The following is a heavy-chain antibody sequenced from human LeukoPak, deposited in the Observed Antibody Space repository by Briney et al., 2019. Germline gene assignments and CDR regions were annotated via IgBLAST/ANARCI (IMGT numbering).Heavy chain of an antibody. CDR2: IIPIFGTA. V-gene: IGHV1-69*01. CDR3: ARDVLRFSSRLYNWFDP. CDR1: GGTFSSYA. J-gene: IGHJ5*02. D-gene: IGHD3-3*01. Sequence: SVKVSCKASGGTFSSYAISWLRQAPGQGLEWMGGIIPIFGTANYAQKFQGRVTITADESTSTAYMELSSLRSEDTAVYYCARDVLRFSSRLYNWFDPWGQGTLVTVSS.